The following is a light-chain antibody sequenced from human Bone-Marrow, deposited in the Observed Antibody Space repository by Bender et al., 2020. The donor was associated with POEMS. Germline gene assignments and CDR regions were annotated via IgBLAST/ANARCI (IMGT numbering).Light chain of an antibody. V-gene: IGLV2-8*01. CDR1: KADIGTYDY. CDR2: EVD. J-gene: IGLJ2*01. Sequence: QSALTQPASVSGSPGQSITISCGGTKADIGTYDYVSWYQQHPGKAPKLIIYEVDKRPSGVPDRFSGSKSGNTASLTVSGLQAEDESDFYCTSYAGNNNLVFGGGTKLTVL. CDR3: TSYAGNNNLV.